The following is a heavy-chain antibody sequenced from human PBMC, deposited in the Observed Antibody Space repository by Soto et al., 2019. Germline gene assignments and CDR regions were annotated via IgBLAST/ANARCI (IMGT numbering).Heavy chain of an antibody. Sequence: PSETLSLTCSVSDDSINSDKYYWGWIRQPPGKGLEWIGSIYYRGNAYYNPSLQTRVTISLDKSKSQFSLKLNSVTAADSAVYFCARLEGLATISHYFDFWGPGALVTSPQ. D-gene: IGHD5-12*01. J-gene: IGHJ4*02. CDR2: IYYRGNA. V-gene: IGHV4-39*01. CDR1: DDSINSDKYY. CDR3: ARLEGLATISHYFDF.